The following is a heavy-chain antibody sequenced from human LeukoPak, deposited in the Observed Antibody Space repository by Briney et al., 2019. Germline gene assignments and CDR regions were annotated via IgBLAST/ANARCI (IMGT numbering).Heavy chain of an antibody. CDR3: AKRGHYSINWYHYFDY. CDR1: GFTFTTYG. J-gene: IGHJ4*02. V-gene: IGHV3-30*18. CDR2: IASNGGSE. Sequence: TGGSLRLSCAASGFTFTTYGLHWVRQAPGKGLEWLAAIASNGGSEYYADSVKGRFTISRDNSKNTLFLQMNSLRPDDTAVYYCAKRGHYSINWYHYFDYWGQGTLVTVSS. D-gene: IGHD6-13*01.